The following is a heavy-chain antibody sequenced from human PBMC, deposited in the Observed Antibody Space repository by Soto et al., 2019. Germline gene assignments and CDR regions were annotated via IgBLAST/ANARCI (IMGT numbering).Heavy chain of an antibody. J-gene: IGHJ5*02. V-gene: IGHV4-38-2*01. Sequence: NPSETLSLTCAVSLYSVFDGYQWGWVRQPPGKGLEWIGSIYQIGNTYYNPSLKSRVTISVDTSKNQFSLNLRSVTAADTAVYYCERVDATDWLDPWGQGTPVTVSS. CDR3: ERVDATDWLDP. CDR2: IYQIGNT. CDR1: LYSVFDGYQ.